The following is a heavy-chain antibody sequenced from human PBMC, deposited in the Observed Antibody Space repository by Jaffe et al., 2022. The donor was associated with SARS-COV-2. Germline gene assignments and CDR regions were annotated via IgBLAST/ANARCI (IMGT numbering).Heavy chain of an antibody. V-gene: IGHV4-59*01. CDR1: GGSISSYY. J-gene: IGHJ5*02. Sequence: QVQLQESGPGLVKPSETLSLTCTVSGGSISSYYWSWIRQPPGKGLEWIGYIYYSGSTNYNPSLKSRVTISVDTSKNQFSLKLSSVTAADTAVYYCARGGLWFGELLLYNWFDPWGQGTLVTVSS. D-gene: IGHD3-10*01. CDR2: IYYSGST. CDR3: ARGGLWFGELLLYNWFDP.